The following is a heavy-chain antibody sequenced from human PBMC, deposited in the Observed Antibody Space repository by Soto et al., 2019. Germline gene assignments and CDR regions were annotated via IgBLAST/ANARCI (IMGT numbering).Heavy chain of an antibody. CDR1: GGSITSANYY. J-gene: IGHJ5*02. CDR2: IYSSGTT. V-gene: IGHV4-31*03. D-gene: IGHD3-16*02. CDR3: ARMGLHLGELSRNWFDP. Sequence: QVQLQESGPGLVKPSQTLSLSCSISGGSITSANYYGTWIRLFPGKGLEWIGYIYSSGTTHYNPSLKSRATISLDTTNNQFSLEVKSATAADTAVYYCARMGLHLGELSRNWFDPWGQGSLVTVSS.